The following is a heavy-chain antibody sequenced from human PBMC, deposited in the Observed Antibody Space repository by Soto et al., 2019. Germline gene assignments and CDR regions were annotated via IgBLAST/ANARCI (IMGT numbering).Heavy chain of an antibody. D-gene: IGHD1-1*01. CDR2: FYYSGST. V-gene: IGHV4-61*01. CDR3: AREGRMGTFDY. Sequence: SETLSLTCTVSGGSVSGVSYFWSWVRQPPGKGLEWIGYFYYSGSTKYNPSPKSRVTILEDTSKNQFSLKLNSVTAADTAVYYCAREGRMGTFDYWGQGALVTVS. CDR1: GGSVSGVSYF. J-gene: IGHJ4*02.